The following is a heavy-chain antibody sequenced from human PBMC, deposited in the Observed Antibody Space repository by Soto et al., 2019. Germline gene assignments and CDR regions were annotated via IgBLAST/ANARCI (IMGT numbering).Heavy chain of an antibody. CDR1: GAPITINY. CDR3: ARDAGGNYDY. J-gene: IGHJ4*01. Sequence: SETLSLTCTVSGAPITINYWSWIRQAPGKGLEWIGYIYYSGSTTYNPSLKSRVTMSADNSKDQFSLKLNSVTAADTAVYYCARDAGGNYDYWGQG. CDR2: IYYSGST. D-gene: IGHD2-21*01. V-gene: IGHV4-59*01.